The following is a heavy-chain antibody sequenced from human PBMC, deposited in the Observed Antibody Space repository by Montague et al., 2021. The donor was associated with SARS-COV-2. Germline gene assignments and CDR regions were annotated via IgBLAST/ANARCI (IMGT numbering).Heavy chain of an antibody. V-gene: IGHV3-23*01. D-gene: IGHD2-2*01. J-gene: IGHJ4*02. Sequence: SLRLSCAASGFTFSSSAMSWVRQAPGKGLEWVSTISGGGVSTYYADSVKGRFTISRDNSKNTLYLQMNSLRAEDTAVYYCARAPPISAVSSPRRNQFFLDSWGQGTLVTVSS. CDR2: ISGGGVST. CDR3: ARAPPISAVSSPRRNQFFLDS. CDR1: GFTFSSSA.